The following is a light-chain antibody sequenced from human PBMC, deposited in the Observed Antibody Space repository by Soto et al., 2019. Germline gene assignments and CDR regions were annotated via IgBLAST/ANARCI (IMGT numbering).Light chain of an antibody. CDR1: QSINSW. CDR3: QQYDRFPYT. CDR2: KAS. V-gene: IGKV1-5*03. Sequence: DIQMTQSPSTLSASIGDTVIITCRASQSINSWLAWYQQKPGKAPKLLIHKASTLESGVPSRFSGSESGKEFTLTISSLQPDDFATFYCQQYDRFPYTFGQGTKLEIK. J-gene: IGKJ2*01.